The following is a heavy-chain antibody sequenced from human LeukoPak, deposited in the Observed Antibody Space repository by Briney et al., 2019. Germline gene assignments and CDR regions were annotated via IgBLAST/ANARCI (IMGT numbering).Heavy chain of an antibody. CDR2: ISSDGDKK. J-gene: IGHJ4*02. Sequence: GGSLRLSCAVSGFTFSSYAMYWVRQAPGKGLEWVAAISSDGDKKKYSDSVKGRFTISRDNSRSTLYLQMTSLRAEDTAVYYCARDPPPGSGSLQFDYWGQGTLVTVSS. D-gene: IGHD3-10*01. CDR3: ARDPPPGSGSLQFDY. V-gene: IGHV3-30*04. CDR1: GFTFSSYA.